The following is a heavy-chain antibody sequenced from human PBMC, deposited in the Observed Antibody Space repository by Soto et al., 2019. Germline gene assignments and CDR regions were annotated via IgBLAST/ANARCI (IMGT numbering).Heavy chain of an antibody. CDR1: GGSISSWY. J-gene: IGHJ4*02. D-gene: IGHD6-19*01. CDR3: ARRYSSGFDF. V-gene: IGHV4-59*08. CDR2: IYYSGST. Sequence: QVQLQESGPGLVKPSETLSLTCTVSGGSISSWYWSWIRQPPGKGLEWIGYIYYSGSTNYNPSLKTRFTTPVATPKNQSSLTLSSVTAADPAVYYCARRYSSGFDFWGQGTLVTFSS.